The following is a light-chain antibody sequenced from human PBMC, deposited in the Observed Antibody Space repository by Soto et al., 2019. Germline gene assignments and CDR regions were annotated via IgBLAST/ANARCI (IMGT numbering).Light chain of an antibody. J-gene: IGKJ1*01. V-gene: IGKV3-20*01. CDR2: GAS. CDR1: QSVSSSF. Sequence: EIVLTQSPGTLSLSPGERATLSCRASQSVSSSFLAWYQQKPGQAPRLLIYGASSRATGIPDRFSGSGSGTDVTLTISGLEPEDFAVYYCQQDGSSPWTFGQGTKVEIK. CDR3: QQDGSSPWT.